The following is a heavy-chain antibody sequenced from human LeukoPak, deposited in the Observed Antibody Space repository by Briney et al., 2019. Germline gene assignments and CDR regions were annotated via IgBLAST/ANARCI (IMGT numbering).Heavy chain of an antibody. Sequence: ASETLSLTCAVYGGSFSGYYWSWIRQPPGKGLEWIGYIYYSGSTYYNPSLKSRVTISVDTSKNQFSLKLSSVTAADTAMYYCARVNGESDYWGQGTLVTASS. D-gene: IGHD3-10*01. J-gene: IGHJ4*02. CDR2: IYYSGST. CDR1: GGSFSGYY. CDR3: ARVNGESDY. V-gene: IGHV4-30-4*08.